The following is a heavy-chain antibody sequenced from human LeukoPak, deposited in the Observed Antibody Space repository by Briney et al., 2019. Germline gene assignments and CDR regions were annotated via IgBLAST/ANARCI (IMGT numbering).Heavy chain of an antibody. D-gene: IGHD3-3*01. CDR3: ARGRYDFWSGYYFDY. CDR2: IYTSRST. Sequence: PSETLSLTCTVAGGSISSGSYYWSWIRQPAGKGLEGIARIYTSRSTNYNPSPKSRVTISVDTSKNPFSLKRSSVTAADTAVYYCARGRYDFWSGYYFDYWGQGTLVTVSS. CDR1: GGSISSGSYY. J-gene: IGHJ4*02. V-gene: IGHV4-61*02.